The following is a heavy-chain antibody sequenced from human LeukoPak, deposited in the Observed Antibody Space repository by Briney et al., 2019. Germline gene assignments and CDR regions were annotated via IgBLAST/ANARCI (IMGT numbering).Heavy chain of an antibody. J-gene: IGHJ4*02. CDR2: INPNSGGT. CDR1: GYTFTGYY. Sequence: ASVKVSCKASGYTFTGYYMHWVRQAPGQGLEWMGWINPNSGGTNYAQKFQGRVTMTRDTSISTAYMELSRLRSDDTAVYYCARTGGGSGSYFGYWGQGTLVTVSS. CDR3: ARTGGGSGSYFGY. D-gene: IGHD3-10*01. V-gene: IGHV1-2*02.